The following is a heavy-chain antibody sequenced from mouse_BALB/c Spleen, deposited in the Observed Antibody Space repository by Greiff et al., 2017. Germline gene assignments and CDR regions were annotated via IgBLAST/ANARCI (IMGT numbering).Heavy chain of an antibody. Sequence: EVKLMESGPGLVKPSQSLSLTCTVTGYSITSDYAWNWIRQFPGNKLEWMGYISYSGSTSYNPSLKSRISITRDTSKNQFFLQLNSVTTEDTATYYCARDGIYYDYDDPFFAYWGQGTLVTVSA. D-gene: IGHD2-4*01. CDR1: GYSITSDYA. J-gene: IGHJ3*01. CDR2: ISYSGST. CDR3: ARDGIYYDYDDPFFAY. V-gene: IGHV3-2*02.